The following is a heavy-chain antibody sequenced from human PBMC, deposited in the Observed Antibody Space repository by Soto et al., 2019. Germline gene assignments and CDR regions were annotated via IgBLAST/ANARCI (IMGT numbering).Heavy chain of an antibody. D-gene: IGHD3-22*01. Sequence: QVQLQESGPGLVKPSQTLSLTCTVSGGSISSGGYYWSWIRQHPGKGLEWIGYIYYSGSTYSTPPLKSRVTISVAPSKTQFSLKLSSVTASDTAVYYCARTSYDSSGTAADPWGQGTLVTVSS. CDR3: ARTSYDSSGTAADP. CDR2: IYYSGST. J-gene: IGHJ5*02. V-gene: IGHV4-31*03. CDR1: GGSISSGGYY.